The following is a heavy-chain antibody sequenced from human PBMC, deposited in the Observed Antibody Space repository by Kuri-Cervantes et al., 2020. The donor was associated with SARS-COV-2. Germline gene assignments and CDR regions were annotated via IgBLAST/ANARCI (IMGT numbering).Heavy chain of an antibody. CDR3: AKGDNWNHFDY. CDR2: IWYDGSNK. Sequence: GESLKISCAASGFTFSSYGMHWVRQAPGKGLEWVAVIWYDGSNKYYADSVKGRFTISRDNSKNTLYLQMNSLRAEDTAVYYCAKGDNWNHFDYWGQGTLVTVSS. CDR1: GFTFSSYG. V-gene: IGHV3-33*06. D-gene: IGHD1-20*01. J-gene: IGHJ4*02.